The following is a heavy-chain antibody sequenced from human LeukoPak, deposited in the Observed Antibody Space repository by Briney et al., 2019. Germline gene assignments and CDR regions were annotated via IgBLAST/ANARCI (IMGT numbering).Heavy chain of an antibody. Sequence: GGSLRLSCAASGFTFSSYAMSWVRQAPGKGLEWVSAISGSGGSTYYADSVKGRFTISRDNSKNTLYLQMNSLRAEDTAVYYCAKGIPGGWLANNWFDPWGQGTLVTVSS. CDR1: GFTFSSYA. V-gene: IGHV3-23*01. D-gene: IGHD6-19*01. CDR2: ISGSGGST. CDR3: AKGIPGGWLANNWFDP. J-gene: IGHJ5*02.